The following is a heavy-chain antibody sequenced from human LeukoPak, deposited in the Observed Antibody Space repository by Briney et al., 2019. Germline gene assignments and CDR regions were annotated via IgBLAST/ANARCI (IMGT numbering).Heavy chain of an antibody. V-gene: IGHV3-48*02. D-gene: IGHD1-26*01. Sequence: GGSLRLSCAASGFTFSTYSMNWVRQAPGKGLEWVSYISTSSSTIYYADSVKGRLTISRDNAKNSLYLQMNSPRDEDTAVYYCARDRRGAWDFDPWGQGTRVTVSS. CDR2: ISTSSSTI. J-gene: IGHJ5*02. CDR3: ARDRRGAWDFDP. CDR1: GFTFSTYS.